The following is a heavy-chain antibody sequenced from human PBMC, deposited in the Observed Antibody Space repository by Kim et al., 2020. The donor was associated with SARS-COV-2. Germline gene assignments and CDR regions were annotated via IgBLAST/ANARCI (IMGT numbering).Heavy chain of an antibody. D-gene: IGHD2-2*01. J-gene: IGHJ5*02. V-gene: IGHV3-9*01. Sequence: SVKGRFTISRDNAKNSLYLQMDSLRPEDTALYYCAKDNIVPEAMARNWLDPWGQGTLVTVSS. CDR3: AKDNIVPEAMARNWLDP.